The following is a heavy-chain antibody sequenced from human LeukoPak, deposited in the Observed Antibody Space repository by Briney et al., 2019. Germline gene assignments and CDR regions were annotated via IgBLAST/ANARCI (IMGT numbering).Heavy chain of an antibody. J-gene: IGHJ5*02. V-gene: IGHV1-69*15. D-gene: IGHD1-26*01. CDR3: ARKLRLGGNWFDP. Sequence: GSSVKVSCKTSGGTFTSYAITWVRQAPGQGLKWMGKIITISGTTNYAQKFQGRVTFTADESTSTAYMELSSLRSEDTALYYCARKLRLGGNWFDPWGQGTLVTVSS. CDR1: GGTFTSYA. CDR2: IITISGTT.